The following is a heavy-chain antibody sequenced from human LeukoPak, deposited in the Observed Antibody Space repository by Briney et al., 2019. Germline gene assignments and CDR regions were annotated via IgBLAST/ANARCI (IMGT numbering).Heavy chain of an antibody. CDR2: IYPGDSDT. Sequence: GASVKVSCKASGYTFTSYWIGWVRQMPGKGLEWMGIIYPGDSDTRYSPSFQGQVTISADKSISTAYLQWSSLKASDTAMYYCAKIAVAGTRWFDPWGQGTLVTVSS. CDR3: AKIAVAGTRWFDP. CDR1: GYTFTSYW. V-gene: IGHV5-51*01. J-gene: IGHJ5*02. D-gene: IGHD6-19*01.